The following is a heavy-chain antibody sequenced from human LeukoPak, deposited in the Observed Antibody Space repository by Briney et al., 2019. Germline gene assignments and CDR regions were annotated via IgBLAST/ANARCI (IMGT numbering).Heavy chain of an antibody. Sequence: GGSLRLSCAASGFTFSSYSMNWVRQAPGKGLEWVSSISSSSSYIYYADSVKGRFTISRDNAKNSLYLQMNSLRAEDTAVYYCARLRWGGLYYFDSWGQGTLVTVSS. CDR1: GFTFSSYS. D-gene: IGHD3-16*01. CDR3: ARLRWGGLYYFDS. V-gene: IGHV3-21*01. CDR2: ISSSSSYI. J-gene: IGHJ4*02.